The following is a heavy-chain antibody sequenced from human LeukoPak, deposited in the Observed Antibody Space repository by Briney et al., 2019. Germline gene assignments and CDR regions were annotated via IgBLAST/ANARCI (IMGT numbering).Heavy chain of an antibody. D-gene: IGHD3-22*01. CDR2: IYYSGNT. J-gene: IGHJ3*02. Sequence: SETLSLTCTVSGGSISGSSYYWGWIRQPPGKGLEWIGSIYYSGNTYCNPSLKSRVTISVDTSKNQFSLKLSSVTAADTAVYFCARGPYSYDSSGAFDIWGQGTMVTVSS. CDR1: GGSISGSSYY. CDR3: ARGPYSYDSSGAFDI. V-gene: IGHV4-39*07.